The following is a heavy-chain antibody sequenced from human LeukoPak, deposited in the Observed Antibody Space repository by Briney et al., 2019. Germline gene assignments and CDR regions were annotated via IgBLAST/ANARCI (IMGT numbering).Heavy chain of an antibody. Sequence: SETLSLTCTVSGGSISSSSYYWGWIRQPPGKGLEWIGSIYYSGSTYYNPSLKSRVTISVDTSKNQFSLKLSSVTAADTAVYYCARDRSSSWYLWYQEMDVWGKGTAVTVSS. D-gene: IGHD6-13*01. V-gene: IGHV4-39*07. CDR2: IYYSGST. J-gene: IGHJ6*04. CDR3: ARDRSSSWYLWYQEMDV. CDR1: GGSISSSSYY.